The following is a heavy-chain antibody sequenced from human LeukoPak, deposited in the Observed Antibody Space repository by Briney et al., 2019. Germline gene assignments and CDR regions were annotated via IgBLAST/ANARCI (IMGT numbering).Heavy chain of an antibody. CDR3: ARGGTVVVPAAINWFDP. Sequence: GGSLRLSCAASGFTFSDYYMSWIRQAPGEGLEWVSYISSSGSTIYYADSVKGRFTISRDNAKNSLYLQMNSLRAEDTAVYYCARGGTVVVPAAINWFDPWGQGTLVTVSS. CDR2: ISSSGSTI. D-gene: IGHD2-2*02. CDR1: GFTFSDYY. V-gene: IGHV3-11*01. J-gene: IGHJ5*02.